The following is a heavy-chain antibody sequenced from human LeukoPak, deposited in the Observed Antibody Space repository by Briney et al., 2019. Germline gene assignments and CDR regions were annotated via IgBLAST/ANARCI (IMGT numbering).Heavy chain of an antibody. J-gene: IGHJ4*02. CDR2: INHMGRT. CDR3: ARRRVVVSIDY. V-gene: IGHV4-34*01. CDR1: GGSFSGYY. D-gene: IGHD2-21*01. Sequence: SETLSLTCAVYGGSFSGYYWSWIRQPPRKGLEWIGEINHMGRTNYNPPLKSRVTISVDTSKNQFPLKLSSVTAADTAVYYCARRRVVVSIDYWGQGTLVTVSS.